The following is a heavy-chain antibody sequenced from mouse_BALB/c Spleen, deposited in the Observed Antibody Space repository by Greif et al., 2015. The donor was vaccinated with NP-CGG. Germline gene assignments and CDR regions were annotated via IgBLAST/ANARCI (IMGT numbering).Heavy chain of an antibody. CDR1: GYTFTSYT. V-gene: IGHV1-4*02. D-gene: IGHD2-1*01. CDR2: INPSSGYT. CDR3: ASLYGNSLAY. Sequence: VMLVESAAELARPGASVKMSCKASGYTFTSYTMHWVKQRPGQGLEWIGYINPSSGYTEYNQKFKDKTTLTADKSSSTAYMQLSSLTSEDSAVYYCASLYGNSLAYWGQGTLVTVSA. J-gene: IGHJ3*01.